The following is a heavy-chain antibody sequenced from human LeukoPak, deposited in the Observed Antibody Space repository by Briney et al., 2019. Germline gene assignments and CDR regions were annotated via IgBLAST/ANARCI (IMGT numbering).Heavy chain of an antibody. V-gene: IGHV3-7*04. CDR1: GFRFRNYW. Sequence: PGGSLRLSCAASGFRFRNYWMTWVRQAPGKGLDWVANIKQGGGEKQYVGSVKGRFTISRDNAKNSLYLQMNSLRAEDKAVYYCARDRGLFDFWGQGTMVTVSS. CDR3: ARDRGLFDF. CDR2: IKQGGGEK. D-gene: IGHD3-10*01. J-gene: IGHJ4*02.